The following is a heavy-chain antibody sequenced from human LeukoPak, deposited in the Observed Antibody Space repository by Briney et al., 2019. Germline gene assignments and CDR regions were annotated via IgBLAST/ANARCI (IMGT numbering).Heavy chain of an antibody. V-gene: IGHV4-39*01. CDR2: IYYNGST. Sequence: SETPFLTRTVSCGSIRSSSYYLGWIPQPPRKGLEWSGGIYYNGSTYYNPSLKSRVTISVDTSKNQFSLKLSSVTAADTAVYYCARHALKRQWEILNPTFDYWGQGTLVTVSS. CDR1: CGSIRSSSYY. CDR3: ARHALKRQWEILNPTFDY. D-gene: IGHD1-26*01. J-gene: IGHJ4*02.